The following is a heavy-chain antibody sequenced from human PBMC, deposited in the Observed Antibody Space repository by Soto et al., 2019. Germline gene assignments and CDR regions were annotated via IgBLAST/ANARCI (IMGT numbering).Heavy chain of an antibody. CDR2: ISFDGSNK. CDR3: AKDLGLEAYYYYGIDV. Sequence: GRPHRHPKTAPGVTIRSLGMYWVRKTQGKGLDCVAVISFDGSNKYYADSVKGRFIISRDNSKNTLYLQMNSLRPEDTAVYYCAKDLGLEAYYYYGIDVWGQGTTVTVSS. J-gene: IGHJ6*02. CDR1: GVTIRSLG. D-gene: IGHD1-1*01. V-gene: IGHV3-30*18.